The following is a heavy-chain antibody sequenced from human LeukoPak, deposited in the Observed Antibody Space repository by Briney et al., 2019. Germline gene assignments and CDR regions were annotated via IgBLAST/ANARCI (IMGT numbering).Heavy chain of an antibody. Sequence: GASVKVSCKASGYTFTSYGISWVRQAPGQGLEWMGWISAYNGNTNYAQKLQGRVTMTTDTSTSTAYMELRSLRSDDTAVYYCARGWTSSGWPKWGWFDPWGQGTLVAVSS. D-gene: IGHD6-19*01. CDR3: ARGWTSSGWPKWGWFDP. CDR2: ISAYNGNT. V-gene: IGHV1-18*01. J-gene: IGHJ5*02. CDR1: GYTFTSYG.